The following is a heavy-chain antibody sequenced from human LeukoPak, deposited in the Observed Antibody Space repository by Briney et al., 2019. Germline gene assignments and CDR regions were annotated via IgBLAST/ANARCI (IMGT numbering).Heavy chain of an antibody. J-gene: IGHJ4*02. CDR1: GFTFSRHW. CDR2: IKHDGSEK. V-gene: IGHV3-7*03. Sequence: GSLRLSCAASGFTFSRHWMTWVRQAPGKGLEWVANIKHDGSEKNYVDSVKGRFTISRDNAKNSLYLQMNSLRAEDTGVYYCATPLDYYGRSYSHQGGDWGQGTLVTVSS. CDR3: ATPLDYYGRSYSHQGGD. D-gene: IGHD3-22*01.